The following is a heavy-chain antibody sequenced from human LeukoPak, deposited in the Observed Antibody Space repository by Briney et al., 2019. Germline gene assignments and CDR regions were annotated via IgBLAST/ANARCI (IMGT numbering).Heavy chain of an antibody. CDR2: IYYSGST. Sequence: SQTLSLTCTVSGGSIGSGGYYWSWIRQHPGKGLEWIGYIYYSGSTNYNPSLKSRVTISIDTSRSQFSLKLTSVTVADTAVYYCARDSRYSYGSGGMDVWGQGTTVTVSS. CDR3: ARDSRYSYGSGGMDV. V-gene: IGHV4-31*03. D-gene: IGHD3-10*01. J-gene: IGHJ6*02. CDR1: GGSIGSGGYY.